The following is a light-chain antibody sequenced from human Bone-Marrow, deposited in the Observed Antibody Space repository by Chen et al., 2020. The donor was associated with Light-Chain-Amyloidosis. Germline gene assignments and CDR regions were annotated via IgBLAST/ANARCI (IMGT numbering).Light chain of an antibody. CDR3: AAWDDRLNGWV. CDR1: RSNIGINH. V-gene: IGLV1-47*01. CDR2: KSD. Sequence: QSALTQPPSASAPPGQRITISPARSRSNIGINHVYWYQQLPGTAPKLFMYKSDQRPSGVPDRFAGSKSGGSASLAISGLRSEDEADYYCAAWDDRLNGWVFGGGTKLTVL. J-gene: IGLJ3*02.